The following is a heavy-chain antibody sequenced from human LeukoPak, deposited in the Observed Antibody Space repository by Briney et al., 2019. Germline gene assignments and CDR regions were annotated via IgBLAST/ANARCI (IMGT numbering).Heavy chain of an antibody. J-gene: IGHJ5*02. CDR2: ISSSSYT. CDR1: GFTFSDYY. Sequence: GGSLRLSCAASGFTFSDYYMSWIRQAPGKGLEWVSYISSSSYTNYADSVKGRFTISRDNAKNSLYLQMNSLRAEDTAVYYCARVRGSSSARWFDPWGQGTLVTVSS. V-gene: IGHV3-11*06. D-gene: IGHD6-13*01. CDR3: ARVRGSSSARWFDP.